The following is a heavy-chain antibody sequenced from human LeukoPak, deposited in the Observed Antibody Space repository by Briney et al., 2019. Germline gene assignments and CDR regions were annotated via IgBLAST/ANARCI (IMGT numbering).Heavy chain of an antibody. Sequence: PGGSLRLSCAASGFTFGSFALHWVRQAPGKGLEWVANIKQDGSEKYYVDSVKGRFTISRDNAKNSLYLQMNRLRAEDTAVYYCARDNGDYDYWGQGTLVTVSS. CDR3: ARDNGDYDY. CDR2: IKQDGSEK. D-gene: IGHD4-17*01. J-gene: IGHJ4*02. CDR1: GFTFGSFA. V-gene: IGHV3-7*01.